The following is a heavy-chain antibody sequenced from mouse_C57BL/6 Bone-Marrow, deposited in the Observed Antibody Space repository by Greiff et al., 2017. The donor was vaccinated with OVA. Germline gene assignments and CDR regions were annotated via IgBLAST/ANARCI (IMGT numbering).Heavy chain of an antibody. CDR3: ARLNWDWFAY. V-gene: IGHV14-2*01. CDR1: GFNIKDYY. CDR2: IDPEDGET. Sequence: VQLKQSGAELVKPGASVKLSCTASGFNIKDYYMHWVKQRTEQGLEWIGRIDPEDGETKYAPKFPGKATITADTSSNTAYLQLSSLTSEDTAVYYCARLNWDWFAYWGQGTLVTVSA. D-gene: IGHD4-1*01. J-gene: IGHJ3*01.